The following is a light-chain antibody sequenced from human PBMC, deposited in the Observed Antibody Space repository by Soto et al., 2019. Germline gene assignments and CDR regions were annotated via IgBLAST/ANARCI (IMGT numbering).Light chain of an antibody. CDR3: GSYQSSSTLDG. Sequence: QSVLTQPASVSGAPGQSSTISCTGTSSDVGGYNYVSLYQQHPGKAPKLMIYDVSNRPSGVSNRFSGSKSGTTASLTSSGLRPEGEADYYSGSYQSSSTLDGLGTGPKVPVL. V-gene: IGLV2-14*01. J-gene: IGLJ1*01. CDR1: SSDVGGYNY. CDR2: DVS.